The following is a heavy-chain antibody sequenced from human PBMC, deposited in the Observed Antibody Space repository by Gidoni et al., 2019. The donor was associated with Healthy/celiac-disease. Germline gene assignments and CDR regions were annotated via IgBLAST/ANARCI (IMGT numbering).Heavy chain of an antibody. V-gene: IGHV4-31*03. CDR1: GGSISSGGYY. D-gene: IGHD3-10*01. J-gene: IGHJ4*02. Sequence: QVQLQESGPGLVKPSQTLSLTCTVSGGSISSGGYYWSWIRQHPGKGLDWIGYIYYSGSTYYTPSLKSRVTISVYTSKNQFSLKLSSVTAADTAVYYCARSITMVRGVIPNFDYWGQGTLVTVSS. CDR2: IYYSGST. CDR3: ARSITMVRGVIPNFDY.